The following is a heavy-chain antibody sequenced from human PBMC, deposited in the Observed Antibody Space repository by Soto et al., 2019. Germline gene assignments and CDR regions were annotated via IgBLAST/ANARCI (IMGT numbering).Heavy chain of an antibody. D-gene: IGHD6-25*01. CDR3: ARGGYSTSSSRQWYFDL. CDR2: ISGYHGNL. V-gene: IGHV1-18*01. J-gene: IGHJ2*01. Sequence: QVQLVQSEAEVKKPGASVKVSCQASGYSFTDYGISWVRQAPGQGLEWMAWISGYHGNLKYAEKFQDRATVTRDTSTSTPYFELSSLRSDDTAVYYCARGGYSTSSSRQWYFDLWGRGTLLTVSS. CDR1: GYSFTDYG.